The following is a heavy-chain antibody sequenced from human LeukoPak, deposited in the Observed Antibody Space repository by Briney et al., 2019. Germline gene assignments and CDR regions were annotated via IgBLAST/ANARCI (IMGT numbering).Heavy chain of an antibody. V-gene: IGHV3-23*01. CDR2: ISGTGDST. Sequence: PGGSLRLSCAASGFTIYNYAMSWVRQAPGQGLEWVSGISGTGDSTYYTDSVEGRFTISRDSSTNTLSLQMNSLRAEDTAVYYCAKDRSDYSNKRGFDSWGQGTLVTVSS. J-gene: IGHJ4*02. CDR1: GFTIYNYA. D-gene: IGHD4-11*01. CDR3: AKDRSDYSNKRGFDS.